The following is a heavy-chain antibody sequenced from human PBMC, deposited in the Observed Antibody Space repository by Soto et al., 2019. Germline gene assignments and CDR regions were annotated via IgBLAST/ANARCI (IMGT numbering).Heavy chain of an antibody. Sequence: EVQLVESGGGLVKPGRSLRLSCTASGFTFGGYALSWFRQAPGKGLEWLGFIRGKAYGGTTEYAASVRGRFTISRDDSKSIAYLQMNSLKTEDTAVYYCTRGVRGYELTPYYFDYWGQGTLVTVSS. CDR2: IRGKAYGGTT. V-gene: IGHV3-49*05. CDR1: GFTFGGYA. J-gene: IGHJ4*02. CDR3: TRGVRGYELTPYYFDY. D-gene: IGHD5-12*01.